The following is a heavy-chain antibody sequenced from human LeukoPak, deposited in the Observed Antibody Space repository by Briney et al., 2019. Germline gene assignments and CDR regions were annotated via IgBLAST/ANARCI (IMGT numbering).Heavy chain of an antibody. CDR1: GYTFTSYG. CDR2: ISAYNGNT. Sequence: ASVKVSCKASGYTFTSYGISWVRQAPGQGLEWMGWISAYNGNTNYAQKLQGRVTMTTDTSTSTACMELRSLRSDDTAVYYCARDGEVSSTSGHPDYWGQRTLVTVSS. CDR3: ARDGEVSSTSGHPDY. V-gene: IGHV1-18*01. D-gene: IGHD2-2*01. J-gene: IGHJ4*02.